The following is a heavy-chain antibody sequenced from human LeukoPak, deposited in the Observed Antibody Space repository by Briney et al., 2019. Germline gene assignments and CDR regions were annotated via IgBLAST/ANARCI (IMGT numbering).Heavy chain of an antibody. CDR1: GGSISSGGYS. D-gene: IGHD2-21*02. J-gene: IGHJ5*02. Sequence: SQTLSLTCAVSGGSISSGGYSWSWIRQPPGKGLEWIGYIYHSGSTYYNPSLKSRVTISVDRSKNQFSLKLRSVTPAATAVYYCARGSYCGGDCYSGWFDPWGQGTLVTVSS. V-gene: IGHV4-30-2*01. CDR3: ARGSYCGGDCYSGWFDP. CDR2: IYHSGST.